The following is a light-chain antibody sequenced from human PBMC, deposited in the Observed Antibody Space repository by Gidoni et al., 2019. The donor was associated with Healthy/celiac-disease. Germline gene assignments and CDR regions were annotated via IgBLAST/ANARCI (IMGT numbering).Light chain of an antibody. CDR1: QSISSW. CDR3: QQYNSYSPT. CDR2: DAS. V-gene: IGKV1-5*01. J-gene: IGKJ1*01. Sequence: DLQMPQSPSPLSASVGDRVTITCRASQSISSWLAWYQQKPGKAPKLLIYDASSLESGVPSRFSGSGSGTEFTLTISSLQPDDFATYYCQQYNSYSPTFGQGTKVEIK.